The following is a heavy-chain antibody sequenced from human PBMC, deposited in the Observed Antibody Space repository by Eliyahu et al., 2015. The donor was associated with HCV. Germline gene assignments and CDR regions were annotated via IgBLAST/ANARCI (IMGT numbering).Heavy chain of an antibody. V-gene: IGHV3-23*01. J-gene: IGHJ4*02. Sequence: VXLLESGGGLVQPGGSXXLSCAAXGLTFGSYVMTWVRQAPGKGLEWITISRDNSKNTLYLQMNSLRAEDTAVYFCAKGSKYQLLSFDCWGQGTLVTVSS. D-gene: IGHD2-2*01. CDR1: GLTFGSYV. CDR3: AKGSKYQLLSFDC.